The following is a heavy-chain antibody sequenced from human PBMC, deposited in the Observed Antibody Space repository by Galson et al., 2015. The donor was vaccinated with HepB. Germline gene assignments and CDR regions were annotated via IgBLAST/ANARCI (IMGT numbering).Heavy chain of an antibody. Sequence: SLRLSCAASGFTFSDSYMSWIRQAPGKGLEWVSYISRSSANTNYADSVKGRFTISRDDAKNSLYLQMNSLRAEDTAVYYCARGHTILPIWGQGTMVTVSS. J-gene: IGHJ3*02. V-gene: IGHV3-11*06. CDR2: ISRSSANT. CDR3: ARGHTILPI. D-gene: IGHD3-3*01. CDR1: GFTFSDSY.